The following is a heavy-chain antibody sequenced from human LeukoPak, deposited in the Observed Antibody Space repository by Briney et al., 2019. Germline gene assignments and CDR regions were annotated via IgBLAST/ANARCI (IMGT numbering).Heavy chain of an antibody. D-gene: IGHD6-13*01. CDR1: AYTLTELS. Sequence: SVNVTRKVSAYTLTELSMHLLRHAPATGIERIGGFALEDGETIYAQKLQGSVTMPEHTSTDTVYMELSSLRSGDGAVFLCATLAELVVPVYWGEGTLVTVSS. V-gene: IGHV1-24*01. CDR3: ATLAELVVPVY. J-gene: IGHJ4*02. CDR2: FALEDGET.